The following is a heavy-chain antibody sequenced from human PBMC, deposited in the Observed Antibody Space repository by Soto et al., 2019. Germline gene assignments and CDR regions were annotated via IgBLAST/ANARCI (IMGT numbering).Heavy chain of an antibody. Sequence: SLRLSCAASGFTVSSSHMSWVRQTPGKGLEWVSGFSSGGTTYYADSVKGRFTISRDNSKNTLYLQMDTLGAEDTAVYYCARQTSATSIFEYWGQGALVTVSS. CDR2: FSSGGTT. CDR1: GFTVSSSH. V-gene: IGHV3-53*01. CDR3: ARQTSATSIFEY. J-gene: IGHJ4*02.